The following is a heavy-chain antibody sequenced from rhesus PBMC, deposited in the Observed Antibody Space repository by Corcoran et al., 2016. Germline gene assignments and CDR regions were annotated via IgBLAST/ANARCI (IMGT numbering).Heavy chain of an antibody. CDR2: ISGNSGST. Sequence: QVQLQESGPGLVKPSETLSLTCAVSGGSISSSNWWSWIRQPPGKGLEWIGYISGNSGSTYYNPSLKSRVTISTDTSKNQFSLKLSSVTAADTAVYYCARTYYSGSYYPRSFDYWGQGVLVTVSS. V-gene: IGHV4-65*01. J-gene: IGHJ4*01. CDR3: ARTYYSGSYYPRSFDY. CDR1: GGSISSSNW. D-gene: IGHD3-16*01.